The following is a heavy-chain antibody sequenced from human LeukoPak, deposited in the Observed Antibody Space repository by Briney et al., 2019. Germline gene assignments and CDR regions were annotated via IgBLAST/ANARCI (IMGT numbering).Heavy chain of an antibody. D-gene: IGHD5-12*01. J-gene: IGHJ4*02. V-gene: IGHV3-30*18. CDR2: ISYDGSNK. CDR3: AKDPRRVYSGYGDY. CDR1: GFTFSSYG. Sequence: GGSLRLSCAASGFTFSSYGMHWVRQAPGKGLEWVAVISYDGSNKYYADSVKGRFTISRENSKNTLYLQMNSLRAEDTAVYYCAKDPRRVYSGYGDYWGQGTLVTVSS.